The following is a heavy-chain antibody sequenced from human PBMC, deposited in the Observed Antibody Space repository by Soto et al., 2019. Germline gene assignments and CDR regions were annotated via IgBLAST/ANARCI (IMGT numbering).Heavy chain of an antibody. CDR3: ARAPFSDTAILDD. D-gene: IGHD5-18*01. CDR1: GFNFSSYD. V-gene: IGHV3-13*01. CDR2: IGTGFDT. J-gene: IGHJ4*02. Sequence: EVQLVESGGGLVQPGGSLRLSCAASGFNFSSYDMHWVRQTTGKGLEWVSAIGTGFDTYYPGSVKGRFTFSRDNAKNSLYLQMNSLRTEDTAVYYCARAPFSDTAILDDWGQGTLVTVSS.